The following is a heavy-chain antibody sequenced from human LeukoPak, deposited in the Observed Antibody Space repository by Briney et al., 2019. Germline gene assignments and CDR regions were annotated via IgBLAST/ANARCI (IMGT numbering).Heavy chain of an antibody. CDR3: GRHDYGDSSAAFDI. Sequence: SETLSLTCAVSGDSISNNYLWRWVRQFPGKGLEYIGEIYRTGRTDYNPSLKSRVTISIDKSENQFSLNLRSVTAADTAVYYCGRHDYGDSSAAFDIWGQGTMVTVSS. J-gene: IGHJ3*02. D-gene: IGHD4-17*01. CDR1: GDSISNNYL. CDR2: IYRTGRT. V-gene: IGHV4-4*02.